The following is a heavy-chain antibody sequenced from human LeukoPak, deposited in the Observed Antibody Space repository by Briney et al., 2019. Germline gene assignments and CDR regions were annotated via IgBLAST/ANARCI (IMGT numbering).Heavy chain of an antibody. V-gene: IGHV3-21*04. J-gene: IGHJ4*02. D-gene: IGHD5-12*01. CDR1: GFTFSSYS. CDR2: ISSSSYI. Sequence: GGSLRLSCAASGFTFSSYSMNWVRQAPGKGLEWVSSISSSSYIYYADSVKGRFTISRDNAKNSLYLQMNSLRAEDTAVYYCAEGGYDQDFDYWGQGALVTVSS. CDR3: AEGGYDQDFDY.